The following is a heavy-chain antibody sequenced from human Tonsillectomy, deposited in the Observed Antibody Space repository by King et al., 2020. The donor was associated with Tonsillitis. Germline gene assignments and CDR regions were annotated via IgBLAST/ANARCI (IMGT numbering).Heavy chain of an antibody. V-gene: IGHV4-59*01. CDR2: LCNSGTT. D-gene: IGHD7-27*01. CDR1: GDSIRNTC. CDR3: ARDNRGSLDY. J-gene: IGHJ4*02. Sequence: VQLQESGPGLVKPSETLSLTCAVSGDSIRNTCWGWVRQPPGKGLEWIGSLCNSGTTNYNSSLKSRITMSLDTSKNQFSLKLNPVTAADTAVYYCARDNRGSLDYWGQGALVTVSS.